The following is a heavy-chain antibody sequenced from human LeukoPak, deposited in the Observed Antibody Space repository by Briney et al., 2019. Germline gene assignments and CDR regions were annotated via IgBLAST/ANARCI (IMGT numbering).Heavy chain of an antibody. V-gene: IGHV1-46*01. Sequence: ALVKVSCKASGYTFTSYYMHWVRQAPGQGLEWMGIINPSGGSTSYAQKFQGRVTMTRDTSTSTVYMELSSLRSEDTAVYYCARDLGYCSSTSCPYYFDYWGQGTLVTVSS. CDR3: ARDLGYCSSTSCPYYFDY. D-gene: IGHD2-2*01. CDR2: INPSGGST. CDR1: GYTFTSYY. J-gene: IGHJ4*02.